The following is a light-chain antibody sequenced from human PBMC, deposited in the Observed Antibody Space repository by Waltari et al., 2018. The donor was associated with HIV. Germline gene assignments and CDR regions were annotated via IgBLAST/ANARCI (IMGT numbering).Light chain of an antibody. Sequence: QSALTQPASVSGSPEQSITISCTGTSSDVGGYNLVSWYQQNPGKAPKLMIYEVSKRPSGVSKRFSGSKSGNTASLTISGLQAEDEADYYCCAYAGSTTYVIFGGGTKLTVL. V-gene: IGLV2-23*02. CDR3: CAYAGSTTYVI. CDR2: EVS. J-gene: IGLJ2*01. CDR1: SSDVGGYNL.